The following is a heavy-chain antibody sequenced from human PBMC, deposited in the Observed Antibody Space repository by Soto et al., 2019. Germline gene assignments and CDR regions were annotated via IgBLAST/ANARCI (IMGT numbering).Heavy chain of an antibody. D-gene: IGHD6-19*01. CDR2: IYYSGST. V-gene: IGHV4-59*08. Sequence: PSETLSLTCTVSGGSISSYYWSWIRQPPGKGLEWIGYIYYSGSTNYNPSLKSRVTISVDTSKNQFSLKLSSVTAADTAVYYCARLYGSRPYDYWGQGTLVTVSS. CDR3: ARLYGSRPYDY. CDR1: GGSISSYY. J-gene: IGHJ4*02.